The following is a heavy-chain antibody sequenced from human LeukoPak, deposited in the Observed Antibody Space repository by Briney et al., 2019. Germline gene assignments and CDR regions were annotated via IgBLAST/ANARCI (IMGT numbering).Heavy chain of an antibody. V-gene: IGHV4-4*07. Sequence: SETLSLTCTVSGGSISSYYWSWIRQPAGKGLEWIGRIYTSGSTNYNPSLKSRVTMSVGTSKNQFSLKLSSVTAADTAVYYCARVPYDFWSGYYVAFDYWGQGTLVTVSS. D-gene: IGHD3-3*01. CDR1: GGSISSYY. CDR3: ARVPYDFWSGYYVAFDY. CDR2: IYTSGST. J-gene: IGHJ4*02.